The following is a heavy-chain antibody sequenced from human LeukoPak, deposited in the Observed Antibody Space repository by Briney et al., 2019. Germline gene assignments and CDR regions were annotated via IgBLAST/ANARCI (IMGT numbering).Heavy chain of an antibody. CDR3: VRDLMGSGATTAYLHH. D-gene: IGHD4/OR15-4a*01. V-gene: IGHV3-21*01. CDR2: ISRRSRHV. CDR1: GFTFSNYW. J-gene: IGHJ1*01. Sequence: GGSLRLSCAASGFTFSNYWMHWVRQAPGKGLEWVSSISRRSRHVYYAGSVKGRFTISRDNAKNSLYLQMNSLRAEDMAVYFCVRDLMGSGATTAYLHHWGQGTLVTVSS.